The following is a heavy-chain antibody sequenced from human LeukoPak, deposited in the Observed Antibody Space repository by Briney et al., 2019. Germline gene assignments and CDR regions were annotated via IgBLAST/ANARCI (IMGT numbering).Heavy chain of an antibody. J-gene: IGHJ5*02. CDR1: GGTFSSYA. V-gene: IGHV1-69*04. CDR3: ARSRWGSGSRQTGFDP. Sequence: ASVKVSCKASGGTFSSYAISWVRQAPGQGLEWMGRIIPILGIANYAQKFQGRVTITADKSTSTAYMELSSLRSDDTAVYYCARSRWGSGSRQTGFDPWGQGTLVTVSS. CDR2: IIPILGIA. D-gene: IGHD3-10*01.